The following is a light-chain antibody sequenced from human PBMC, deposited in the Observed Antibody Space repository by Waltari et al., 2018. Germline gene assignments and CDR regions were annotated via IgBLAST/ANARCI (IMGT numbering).Light chain of an antibody. Sequence: SCRASQSVSRALAWYQQKPGQAPRLLIYGASTRATGIPDRFSGSGSGTDFSLTISRLEPDDFAVYYCQHYLRLPVTFGQGTTEEI. V-gene: IGKV3-20*01. CDR3: QHYLRLPVT. CDR1: QSVSRA. J-gene: IGKJ1*01. CDR2: GAS.